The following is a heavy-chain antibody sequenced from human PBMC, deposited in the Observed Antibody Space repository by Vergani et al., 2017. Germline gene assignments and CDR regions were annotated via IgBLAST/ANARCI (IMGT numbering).Heavy chain of an antibody. J-gene: IGHJ6*02. CDR2: ISSSSSYI. D-gene: IGHD2-2*01. CDR1: GFTFSSYS. CDR3: ARVVPATMDYYGMDV. V-gene: IGHV3-21*01. Sequence: EVQLVESGGGLVKPGGSLRLSCAASGFTFSSYSMNWVRQAPGKGLEWVSSISSSSSYIYYADSVKGRFTISRDNAKNSLYLQMNSLRAEDTAVYYCARVVPATMDYYGMDVWGQGTTVTVSS.